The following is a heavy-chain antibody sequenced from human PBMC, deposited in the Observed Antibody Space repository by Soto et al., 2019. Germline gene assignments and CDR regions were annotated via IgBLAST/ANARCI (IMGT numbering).Heavy chain of an antibody. V-gene: IGHV3-7*01. D-gene: IGHD3-10*01. CDR1: GFTFSKYW. CDR2: IKQDESEK. Sequence: GGSLRLSCTASGFTFSKYWMSWVRQAPGKGLEWVASIKQDESEKYYVDSVKGRFTVSRDNAKKSLYLQMNSLRAEETAVYYRGRSGTYYYGSGTDHWGQGTLVTVSS. CDR3: GRSGTYYYGSGTDH. J-gene: IGHJ4*02.